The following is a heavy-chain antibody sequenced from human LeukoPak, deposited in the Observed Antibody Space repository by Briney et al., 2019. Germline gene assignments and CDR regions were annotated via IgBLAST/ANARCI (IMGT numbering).Heavy chain of an antibody. D-gene: IGHD1-26*01. CDR2: IIPILGIA. J-gene: IGHJ4*02. CDR1: GGTFSSYA. Sequence: SVKVSCKASGGTFSSYAISWVRQAPGQGLEWMGRIIPILGIANYAQKFQGRVTITADKSTSTAYMELSSLRSEDTAVYYCAKSGTQWELWYWGQGTLVTVSS. V-gene: IGHV1-69*04. CDR3: AKSGTQWELWY.